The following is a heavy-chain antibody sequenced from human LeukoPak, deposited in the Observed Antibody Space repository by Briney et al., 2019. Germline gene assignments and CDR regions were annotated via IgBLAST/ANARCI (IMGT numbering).Heavy chain of an antibody. CDR1: GFTFSSYA. Sequence: GGSLRLSCATSGFTFSSYAMTWVRQAPGKGLEWVSAVSGSGGITYSADSVKGRFTISRDNSKNTLYLQMNSLRAEDTAVYYCARLSGSYLDYWGQGTLVTVSS. J-gene: IGHJ4*02. D-gene: IGHD1-26*01. V-gene: IGHV3-23*01. CDR3: ARLSGSYLDY. CDR2: VSGSGGIT.